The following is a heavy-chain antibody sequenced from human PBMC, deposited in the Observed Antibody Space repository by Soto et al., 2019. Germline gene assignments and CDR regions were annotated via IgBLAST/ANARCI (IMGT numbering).Heavy chain of an antibody. CDR2: INANAIDT. CDR1: GFIVGNHG. J-gene: IGHJ4*02. V-gene: IGHV3-23*01. Sequence: GVLRLSCSASGFIVGNHGMTWVRQAPGRGLEWVSTINANAIDTHYADSVKGRFTISRDNSKSTLDLQMNSLRAEDTAIYYCVSWVSAHLDFWGPGTRGTVS. CDR3: VSWVSAHLDF. D-gene: IGHD2-8*01.